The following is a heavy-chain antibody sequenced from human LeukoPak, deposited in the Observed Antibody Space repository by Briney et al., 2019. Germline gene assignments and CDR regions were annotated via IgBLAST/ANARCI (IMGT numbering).Heavy chain of an antibody. V-gene: IGHV4-39*01. J-gene: IGHJ3*02. CDR2: IYYSGST. Sequence: PSETLSLTCTVSGGSISSSSYYWGWIRQPPGKGLEWIGSIYYSGSTYYNPSLKSRVTISVDTSKNQFSLKLSSVTAADTAVYYCARQGAHYDILTANDAFNIWGQGTMVTVSS. CDR3: ARQGAHYDILTANDAFNI. CDR1: GGSISSSSYY. D-gene: IGHD3-9*01.